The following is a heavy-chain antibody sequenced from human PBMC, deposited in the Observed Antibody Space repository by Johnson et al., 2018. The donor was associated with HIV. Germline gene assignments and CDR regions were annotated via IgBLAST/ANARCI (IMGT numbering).Heavy chain of an antibody. V-gene: IGHV3-33*01. CDR2: IWYDGSNK. Sequence: QEQLVESGGGVVQPGRSLRLSCAASGFTFSSYGMHWVRQAPGKGLEWVAVIWYDGSNKYYADSVTGRLTISRDNSKNTLYLQMNSLRAEDTAVYYCARSLPGRGSYYAFDIWGQGTMVTVSS. D-gene: IGHD1-26*01. CDR3: ARSLPGRGSYYAFDI. J-gene: IGHJ3*02. CDR1: GFTFSSYG.